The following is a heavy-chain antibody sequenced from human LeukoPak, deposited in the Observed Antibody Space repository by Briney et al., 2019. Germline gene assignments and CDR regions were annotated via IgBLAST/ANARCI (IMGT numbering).Heavy chain of an antibody. V-gene: IGHV3-72*01. CDR3: ARVMEYSYDF. CDR2: ATNKANSYTT. CDR1: GFTFSDHY. J-gene: IGHJ4*02. Sequence: GGSLRLSCAASGFTFSDHYVDWVRQAPGKGLEWVGRATNKANSYTTEYAASVKGRFTTSRDDSKNSLYLQMNSLKTEDTAVYYCARVMEYSYDFWGQGTLVTVSS. D-gene: IGHD6-6*01.